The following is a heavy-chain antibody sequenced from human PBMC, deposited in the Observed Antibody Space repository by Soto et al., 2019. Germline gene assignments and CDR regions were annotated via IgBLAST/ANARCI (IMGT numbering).Heavy chain of an antibody. CDR1: GFTVSNNY. CDR2: FYSGGDT. D-gene: IGHD3-3*01. V-gene: IGHV3-66*01. J-gene: IGHJ6*03. CDR3: ARDSRYYAPRSGDYYYMDV. Sequence: VQLVESGGGLVQPGGSLRLSCAASGFTVSNNYMVWVRQAPGKGLEWVSIFYSGGDTFYADSVKGRFSLSRDYLKNTLYHQMNRLRAEDTAVYYCARDSRYYAPRSGDYYYMDVWGKGTTVTVSS.